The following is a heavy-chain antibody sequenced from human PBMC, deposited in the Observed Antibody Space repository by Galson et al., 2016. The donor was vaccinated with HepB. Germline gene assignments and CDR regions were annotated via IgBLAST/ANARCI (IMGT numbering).Heavy chain of an antibody. J-gene: IGHJ6*02. CDR1: GFTFNNFA. CDR3: ARPDWVDGKCYDGVDV. CDR2: IDVTGSKT. V-gene: IGHV3-23*05. Sequence: SLRLSCAASGFTFNNFAMSWVRQAPGKGLEWVSAIDVTGSKTYYADSVKGRFTISRDNSKNTVYLQVNTLRADDTAIYYCARPDWVDGKCYDGVDVWGQGATVIVSS. D-gene: IGHD3/OR15-3a*01.